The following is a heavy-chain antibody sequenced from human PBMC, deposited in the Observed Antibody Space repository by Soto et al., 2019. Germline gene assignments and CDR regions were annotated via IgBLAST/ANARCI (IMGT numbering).Heavy chain of an antibody. CDR3: AGGWRVDAFDI. J-gene: IGHJ3*02. D-gene: IGHD3-3*01. CDR2: IYSGGST. Sequence: EVQLVESGGGLVQPGGSLRLSCAASGFSVSSHYMSWVRQAPGKGLEWVSLIYSGGSTYYADSVKGRFTISRHNSKNTLYLQMNSLRAEDTAVYYCAGGWRVDAFDIWGQGTMVTVSS. V-gene: IGHV3-53*04. CDR1: GFSVSSHY.